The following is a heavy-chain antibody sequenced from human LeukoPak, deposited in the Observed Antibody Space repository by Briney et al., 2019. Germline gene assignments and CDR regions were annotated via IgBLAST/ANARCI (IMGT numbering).Heavy chain of an antibody. CDR1: GLTVSSNY. Sequence: SGGSLRLSCAASGLTVSSNYMSWVRQAPGKGLEWVSVIYSGGSTYYADSVKGRFTISRDNSKNTLYLQMNSLRAEDTAVYYCARDFGLSLGRAFDIWGQGTMVTVSS. V-gene: IGHV3-66*01. J-gene: IGHJ3*02. CDR2: IYSGGST. CDR3: ARDFGLSLGRAFDI. D-gene: IGHD3-16*01.